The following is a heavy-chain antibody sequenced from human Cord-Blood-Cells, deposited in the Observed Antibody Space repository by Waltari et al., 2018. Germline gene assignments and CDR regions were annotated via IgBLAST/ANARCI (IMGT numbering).Heavy chain of an antibody. D-gene: IGHD7-27*01. V-gene: IGHV4-34*01. CDR3: ASSGAGNWYFDL. J-gene: IGHJ2*01. Sequence: QVQLQQWGAGLLKPSETLSLTCAVYGGSFSGYYRSWIRQPPGKGLEWIGEINHSGSTNYNPSLKSRVTISVDTSKNQFSLKLSSVTAADTAVYYCASSGAGNWYFDLWGRGTLVTVSS. CDR2: INHSGST. CDR1: GGSFSGYY.